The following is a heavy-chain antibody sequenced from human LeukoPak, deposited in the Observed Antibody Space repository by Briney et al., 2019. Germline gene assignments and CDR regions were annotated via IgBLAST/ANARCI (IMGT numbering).Heavy chain of an antibody. V-gene: IGHV3-21*01. J-gene: IGHJ6*03. Sequence: GGSLRLSCAASGFTFSNYERNWVRQAPGKGLEWVSSISSSSSYIYYADSVKGRFTISRENAKKSLYLQMNSLRAEDTAVYYCARSELGYNYYYMDVWGKGTTVTISS. D-gene: IGHD3-10*01. CDR3: ARSELGYNYYYMDV. CDR2: ISSSSSYI. CDR1: GFTFSNYE.